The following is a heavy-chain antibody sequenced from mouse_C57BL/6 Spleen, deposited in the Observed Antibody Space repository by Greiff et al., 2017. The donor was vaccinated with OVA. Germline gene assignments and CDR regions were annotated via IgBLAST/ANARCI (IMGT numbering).Heavy chain of an antibody. D-gene: IGHD4-1*01. V-gene: IGHV7-3*01. CDR3: ARKLGREDYFDY. CDR1: GFTFTDYY. CDR2: IRNKANGYTT. J-gene: IGHJ2*01. Sequence: EVKLVESGGGLVQPGGSLSLSCAASGFTFTDYYMSWVRQPPGKALEWLGFIRNKANGYTTEYSASVKGRFTISRDNSQSILYLQMNALRAEDSATYDCARKLGREDYFDYWGQGTTLTVSS.